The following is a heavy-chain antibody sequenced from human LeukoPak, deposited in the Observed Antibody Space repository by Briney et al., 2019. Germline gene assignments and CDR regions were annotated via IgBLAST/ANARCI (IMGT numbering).Heavy chain of an antibody. V-gene: IGHV4-4*09. Sequence: SETLSLTCTVSGGSISSYYWSWIRQPPGKGLEWIGYIYTSGSTNYNPSLKSRVTISVDTSKNQFSLKLSSVTAADTAVYCCARGDYGPNSFDYWGQGTLVTVSS. J-gene: IGHJ4*02. CDR1: GGSISSYY. CDR3: ARGDYGPNSFDY. CDR2: IYTSGST. D-gene: IGHD3-16*01.